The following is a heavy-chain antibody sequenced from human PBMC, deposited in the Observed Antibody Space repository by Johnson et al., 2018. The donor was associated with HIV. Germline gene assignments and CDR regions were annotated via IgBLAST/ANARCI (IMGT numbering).Heavy chain of an antibody. D-gene: IGHD1-14*01. CDR1: GFIFSSYW. CDR3: ARSRQVGTPDAFDI. V-gene: IGHV3-66*01. J-gene: IGHJ3*02. Sequence: VHLVESGGGLVQPGGSLRLSCAASGFIFSSYWMHWVRQAPGKGLVWVSVIYSGDSTYYADSVKGRFIISRDNSKHTLYLQMNSLRADDTAVYYCARSRQVGTPDAFDIWGQGTMVTVSS. CDR2: IYSGDST.